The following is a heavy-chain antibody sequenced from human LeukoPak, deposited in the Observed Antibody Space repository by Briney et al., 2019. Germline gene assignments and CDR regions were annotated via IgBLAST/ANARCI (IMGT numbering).Heavy chain of an antibody. CDR2: MNPNSGNT. CDR3: ARGKSSWNRNWFDP. D-gene: IGHD6-13*01. V-gene: IGHV1-8*01. J-gene: IGHJ5*02. CDR1: GYTFTSYD. Sequence: ASVKVSCKASGYTFTSYDINWVRQATGQGLEWMGWMNPNSGNTGYAQKFQGRVTMTRNTSISTAYMELSSLRSEDTAVYYCARGKSSWNRNWFDPWGQGTLVTVSS.